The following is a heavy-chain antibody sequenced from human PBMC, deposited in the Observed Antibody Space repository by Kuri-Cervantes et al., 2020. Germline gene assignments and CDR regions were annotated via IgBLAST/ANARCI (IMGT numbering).Heavy chain of an antibody. Sequence: SETLSLTCTVSGGSISSSSYYWCWIRQPPGRGLEWIGSIYYSGSTYYNPSLKSRVTISVDTSNNRFSLKLSSVTAADTAVYYCARRFSGYDSRFDPWGQGTLVTVSS. CDR2: IYYSGST. CDR3: ARRFSGYDSRFDP. V-gene: IGHV4-39*01. CDR1: GGSISSSSYY. D-gene: IGHD5-12*01. J-gene: IGHJ5*02.